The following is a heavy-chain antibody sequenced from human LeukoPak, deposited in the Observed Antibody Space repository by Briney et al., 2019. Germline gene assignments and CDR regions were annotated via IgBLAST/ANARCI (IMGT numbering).Heavy chain of an antibody. J-gene: IGHJ4*02. CDR2: ISTSGGRI. CDR1: GFTFSSYA. CDR3: ARDYYDSSGIDY. V-gene: IGHV3-23*01. Sequence: GGSLRLSCAASGFTFSSYAMSWVRQAPGKGLEWVSSISTSGGRIYYADSVKGRFTISRDNSKNTLYLQMNSLRAEDTAVYYCARDYYDSSGIDYWGQGTLVTVSS. D-gene: IGHD3-22*01.